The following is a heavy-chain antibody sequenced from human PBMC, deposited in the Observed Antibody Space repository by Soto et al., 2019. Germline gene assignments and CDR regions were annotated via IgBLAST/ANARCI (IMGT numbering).Heavy chain of an antibody. CDR2: ISSSSSTI. V-gene: IGHV3-48*02. CDR3: ARSRAPWFTQYYFDY. Sequence: PGGSLRLSCAASGFTFSSYSMNWVRQAPGKGLEWVSYISSSSSTIYYADSVKGRFTISRDNAKNSLYLQMNSLRDEDTAVYYCARSRAPWFTQYYFDYWGQGTLVTVSS. J-gene: IGHJ4*02. D-gene: IGHD3-10*01. CDR1: GFTFSSYS.